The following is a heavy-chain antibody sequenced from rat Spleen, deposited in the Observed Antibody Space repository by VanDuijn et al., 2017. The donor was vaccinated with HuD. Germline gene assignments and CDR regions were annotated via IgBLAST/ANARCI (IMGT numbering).Heavy chain of an antibody. CDR2: ITNTGGST. CDR3: TSLQGSYYYFDY. J-gene: IGHJ2*01. Sequence: EVQLVESGGGLVQPGRSLKLSCVASGFTFNNYWMTWIRQAPGKGLEWVASITNTGGSTYYPDSVKGRFTISRDNAKSTLYLQMNSLRSEDTATYYCTSLQGSYYYFDYWGQGVMVTVSS. CDR1: GFTFNNYW. V-gene: IGHV5-31*01. D-gene: IGHD1-12*02.